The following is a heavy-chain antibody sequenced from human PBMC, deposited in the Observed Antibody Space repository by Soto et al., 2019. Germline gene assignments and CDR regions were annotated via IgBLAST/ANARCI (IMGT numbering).Heavy chain of an antibody. CDR1: GGSISSSSYY. CDR3: AKVATITARYFDY. J-gene: IGHJ4*02. Sequence: LSLTCTVSGGSISSSSYYWGWIRQPPGKGLEWIGSIYYSGSTYYNPSLKSRVTISVDTSKNQFSLKLSSVTAADTAVYYCAKVATITARYFDYWGQGTLVTVSS. CDR2: IYYSGST. V-gene: IGHV4-39*01. D-gene: IGHD5-12*01.